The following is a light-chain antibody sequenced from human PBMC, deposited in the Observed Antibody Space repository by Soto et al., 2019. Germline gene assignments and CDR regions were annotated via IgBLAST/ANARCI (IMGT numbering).Light chain of an antibody. CDR2: GAS. CDR3: QQYYNWPPYT. CDR1: ETVRTN. Sequence: IVMTQSPATLSVSPGERVTLSCRASETVRTNLAWFQQKPGQTPRLLIFGASTRATGIPTRFTGSGSETEFTLTIGSLQSEDLAVYYCQQYYNWPPYTFGQGTKLEMK. J-gene: IGKJ2*01. V-gene: IGKV3-15*01.